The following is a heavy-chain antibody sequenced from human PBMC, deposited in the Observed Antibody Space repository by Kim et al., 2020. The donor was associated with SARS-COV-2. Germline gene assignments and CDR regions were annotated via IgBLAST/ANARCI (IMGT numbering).Heavy chain of an antibody. D-gene: IGHD7-27*01. CDR1: GDSISSYY. J-gene: IGHJ4*02. Sequence: SETLSPTCSVSGDSISSYYWSWIRQPPGKGPEWIGDIYYSGSTNYNPSLKSRVTISIDTSKNHLSLKLSSVTAADTAVYYCARAVIRRGLSLTYYFDAWGQGTLVTVSS. CDR2: IYYSGST. V-gene: IGHV4-59*01. CDR3: ARAVIRRGLSLTYYFDA.